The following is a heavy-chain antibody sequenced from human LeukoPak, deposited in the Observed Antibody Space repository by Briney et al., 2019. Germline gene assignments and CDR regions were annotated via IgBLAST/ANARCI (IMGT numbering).Heavy chain of an antibody. Sequence: GASVKVSCKASGYTFTSYYMHWVRQAPGQGLEWMGWISTYNGNTNYAQKLQGRVTMTTDTSTSTAYMELRSLRSDDTAVYYCARVGATEDQFDYWGQGTLVTVSS. J-gene: IGHJ4*02. CDR1: GYTFTSYY. CDR3: ARVGATEDQFDY. V-gene: IGHV1-18*04. D-gene: IGHD1-26*01. CDR2: ISTYNGNT.